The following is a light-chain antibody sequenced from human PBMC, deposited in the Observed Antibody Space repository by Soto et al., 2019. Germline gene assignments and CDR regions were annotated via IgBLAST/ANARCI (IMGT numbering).Light chain of an antibody. CDR3: SSYTSSSTSFRV. V-gene: IGLV2-14*03. Sequence: QSALTQPASVSGSPGQSITISCTGTSSDVGGYNYVSWYQQHPGKAPKLMIYDVSNRPSGVSNRFSGSKSGNTASLTISGLPAEDDADYYGSSYTSSSTSFRVFGTGTKLTVL. J-gene: IGLJ1*01. CDR1: SSDVGGYNY. CDR2: DVS.